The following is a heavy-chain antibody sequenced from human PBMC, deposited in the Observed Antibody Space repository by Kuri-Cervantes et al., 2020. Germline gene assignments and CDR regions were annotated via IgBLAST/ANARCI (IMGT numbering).Heavy chain of an antibody. Sequence: ASVKVSCKASGGTFSSYAISWVRQATGQELEWMGWMNPNSGNTGYAQKFQGRVTMTRNTSISTAYMELSSLRSEDTAVYYCARLGVWFGDYYMDVWGKGTTVTVSS. CDR1: GGTFSSYA. V-gene: IGHV1-8*02. J-gene: IGHJ6*03. D-gene: IGHD3-10*01. CDR2: MNPNSGNT. CDR3: ARLGVWFGDYYMDV.